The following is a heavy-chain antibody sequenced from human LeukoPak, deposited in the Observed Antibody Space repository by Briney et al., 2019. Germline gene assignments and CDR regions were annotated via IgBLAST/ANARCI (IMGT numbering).Heavy chain of an antibody. D-gene: IGHD6-13*01. V-gene: IGHV3-48*04. J-gene: IGHJ3*02. CDR3: ASPMSSSWYKRGAFDI. CDR2: ISSSSSTI. CDR1: GFTFSSYS. Sequence: GGSLRLSCAASGFTFSSYSMNWVRQAPGKGLEWVSYISSSSSTIYYADSVKGRFTISRDNAKNSLYLQMNSLRAEDTAVYYCASPMSSSWYKRGAFDIWGQGTMVTVSS.